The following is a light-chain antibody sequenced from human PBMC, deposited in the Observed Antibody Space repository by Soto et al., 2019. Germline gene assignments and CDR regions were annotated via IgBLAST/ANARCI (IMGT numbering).Light chain of an antibody. Sequence: DIQMTQSPSTLSASVGGRVTITCRASQTINDWLAWYQKKPGKAPKLLIYKASTLESGVPSTFSGSGSGTEFTLTISSLQPDDSATYYCQQYYSSPLTFGQGTRPEI. CDR3: QQYYSSPLT. V-gene: IGKV1-5*03. CDR1: QTINDW. CDR2: KAS. J-gene: IGKJ5*01.